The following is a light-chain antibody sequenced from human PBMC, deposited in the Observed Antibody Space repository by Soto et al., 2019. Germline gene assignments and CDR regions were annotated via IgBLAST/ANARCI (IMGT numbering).Light chain of an antibody. CDR1: QGIRDD. Sequence: AIQMTQSPSSLSASVGDRVIITCRASQGIRDDLGWYQQKPGKAPKLLIYAASSLQSGVPSRFSGSGSGTDFTLTISSLQPEDFATYYCHQDYNYPLTFGPGTKVDI. CDR2: AAS. V-gene: IGKV1-6*01. J-gene: IGKJ3*01. CDR3: HQDYNYPLT.